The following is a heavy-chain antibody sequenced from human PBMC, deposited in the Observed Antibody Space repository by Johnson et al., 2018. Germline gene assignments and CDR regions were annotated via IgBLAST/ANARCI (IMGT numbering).Heavy chain of an antibody. CDR3: ARVLLDYYYYMDV. D-gene: IGHD2-15*01. CDR2: INWNSGSK. J-gene: IGHJ6*03. Sequence: VQLVESGGGLVQPGGSLRLSCAASGFTFDDYGIHWVRQAPGKGLEWVSGINWNSGSKGYADSVKGRFTISRDNSKNTLYLQMNSLRPEDTAVYYCARVLLDYYYYMDVWGKGTTVTVSS. V-gene: IGHV3-9*01. CDR1: GFTFDDYG.